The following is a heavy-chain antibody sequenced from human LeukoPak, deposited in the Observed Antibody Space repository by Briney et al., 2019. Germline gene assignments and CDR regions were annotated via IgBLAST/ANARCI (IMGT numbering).Heavy chain of an antibody. CDR3: AKEPGGGYYVPSRDY. CDR1: GFTFSSYG. CDR2: IRYDGSNK. V-gene: IGHV3-30*02. J-gene: IGHJ4*02. D-gene: IGHD3-22*01. Sequence: PGGSLRLSCAASGFTFSSYGMHWVRQAPGKGLEWVAFIRYDGSNKYYADSVKGRFTISRDNSKNTLYLQMNSLRAEDTAVYYCAKEPGGGYYVPSRDYWGQGTLVTVS.